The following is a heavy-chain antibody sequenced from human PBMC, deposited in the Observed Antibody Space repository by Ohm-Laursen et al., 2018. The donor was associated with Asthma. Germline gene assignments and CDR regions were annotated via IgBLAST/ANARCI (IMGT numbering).Heavy chain of an antibody. J-gene: IGHJ6*02. V-gene: IGHV4-39*07. CDR3: ARDYYDSSGTWDRMDV. D-gene: IGHD3-22*01. Sequence: VTLSLTCTVSGGSISSSSYYWGWIRQPPGKGLEWIGSIYYSGSTYYNPSLKSRVTISVDTSKNQFSLKLSSVTAADTAVYYCARDYYDSSGTWDRMDVWGQGTTVTVSS. CDR2: IYYSGST. CDR1: GGSISSSSYY.